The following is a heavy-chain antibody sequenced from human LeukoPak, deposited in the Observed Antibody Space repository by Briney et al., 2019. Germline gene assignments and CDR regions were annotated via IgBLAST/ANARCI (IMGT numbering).Heavy chain of an antibody. CDR1: VYTFTSYD. Sequence: ASVKVSCKASVYTFTSYDVNWVRQATGHGLEWMGGMNTNSGNTDNAQKFQGRVTMTRNTSISTAYMELSSLRSEDTAVYYCARGRGAGSSGWYDPWTYSRRYYYYMDVWGKGTTVTVSS. CDR2: MNTNSGNT. CDR3: ARGRGAGSSGWYDPWTYSRRYYYYMDV. V-gene: IGHV1-8*01. J-gene: IGHJ6*03. D-gene: IGHD6-19*01.